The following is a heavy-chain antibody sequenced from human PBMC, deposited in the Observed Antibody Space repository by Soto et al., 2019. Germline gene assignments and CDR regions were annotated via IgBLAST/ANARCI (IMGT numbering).Heavy chain of an antibody. V-gene: IGHV3-23*01. D-gene: IGHD3-22*01. CDR1: GFTFSSYA. J-gene: IGHJ4*02. CDR3: ARKYYYDSSGYYVY. CDR2: ISGSGGST. Sequence: GGSLRLSCAASGFTFSSYAMSWVRQAPGKGLEWVSAISGSGGSTYYADSVKGRFTISRDNSKNTLYLQMNSLRAEDTAVYYCARKYYYDSSGYYVYWGQGTRVTVSS.